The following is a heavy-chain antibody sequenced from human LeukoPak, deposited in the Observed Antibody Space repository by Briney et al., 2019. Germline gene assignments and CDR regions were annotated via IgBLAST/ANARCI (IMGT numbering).Heavy chain of an antibody. CDR2: IYYSGST. V-gene: IGHV4-59*01. J-gene: IGHJ6*03. Sequence: SETLSLTCTVSGGSISYYLWSWMRQPPGKGLEWVGYIYYSGSTNYNPSLKSRVTISVDTSKNQFSLKLSSVTAADTAVYYCARDSGYSYYYYYMDVWGKGTTVTVSS. CDR3: ARDSGYSYYYYYMDV. D-gene: IGHD5-18*01. CDR1: GGSISYYL.